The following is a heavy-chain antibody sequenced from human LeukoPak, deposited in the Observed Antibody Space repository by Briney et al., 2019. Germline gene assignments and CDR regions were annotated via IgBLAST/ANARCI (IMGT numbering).Heavy chain of an antibody. V-gene: IGHV3-23*01. D-gene: IGHD2/OR15-2a*01. CDR2: ISGSGGST. Sequence: TGGSLRLSCAASGFTFSSYAMSWVRQAPGKGLEWVSAISGSGGSTYYADSVKGRFTISRDNSKNTLYLQMNSLRAEDTAVYYCAINRGRYYGFDPWGQGTLVTVSS. CDR3: AINRGRYYGFDP. J-gene: IGHJ5*02. CDR1: GFTFSSYA.